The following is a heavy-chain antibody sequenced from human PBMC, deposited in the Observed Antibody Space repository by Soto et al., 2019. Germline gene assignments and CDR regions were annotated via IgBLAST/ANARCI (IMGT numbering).Heavy chain of an antibody. CDR3: VAELDFGKLSVV. V-gene: IGHV1-69*01. D-gene: IGHD3-10*01. J-gene: IGHJ6*02. CDR2: TIPFFGTT. Sequence: QVQLVQSGVEVQKPGSSVRVSCKASGDTFKNSVISWVRQAPGQGLEWMGGTIPFFGTTDYAQKFQGRLTITTDESTTTAYMEVSRLTSEDTAVYYCVAELDFGKLSVVWGQGTTVIVSS. CDR1: GDTFKNSV.